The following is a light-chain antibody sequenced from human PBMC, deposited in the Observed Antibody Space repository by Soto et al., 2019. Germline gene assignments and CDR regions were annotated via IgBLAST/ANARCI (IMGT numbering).Light chain of an antibody. CDR2: EVS. J-gene: IGKJ2*01. CDR3: QQFNSVPYT. CDR1: RSAGEW. V-gene: IGKV1-5*03. Sequence: DIQMTQSPSTLSASVGDRVTITCRASRSAGEWLAWYQQKPGKAPKLLIYEVSRLHSGVPSRFSAGGSETEFSLTIDSLQPDDFSIYYCQQFNSVPYTFGPVTKVEIK.